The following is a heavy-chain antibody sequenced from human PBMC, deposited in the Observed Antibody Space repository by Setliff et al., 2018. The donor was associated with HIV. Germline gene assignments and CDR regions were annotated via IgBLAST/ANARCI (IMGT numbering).Heavy chain of an antibody. V-gene: IGHV1-69*05. J-gene: IGHJ3*02. D-gene: IGHD2-15*01. CDR1: GGTFSSYA. Sequence: ASVKVSCKASGGTFSSYAISWVRQAPGQGLEWMGGIIPIFGTANYAQKFQGRVTITTDESTSTAYMELSSLRSEDTAVYYCAREVVVVVATTDAFDIWGQGTMVTVSS. CDR2: IIPIFGTA. CDR3: AREVVVVVATTDAFDI.